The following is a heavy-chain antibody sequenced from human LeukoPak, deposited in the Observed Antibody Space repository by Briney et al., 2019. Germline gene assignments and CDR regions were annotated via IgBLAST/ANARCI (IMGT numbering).Heavy chain of an antibody. CDR3: ARDNWGSLDY. CDR1: GASISSYY. Sequence: SETLSLTCTVSGASISSYYWSWIRQPPGKGLEWIGDIYYSGSIKYNPSLKSRVTISVDTSKNQFSLKLTSVTAADTAVFYCARDNWGSLDYWGQGILVTVSS. CDR2: IYYSGSI. V-gene: IGHV4-59*01. J-gene: IGHJ4*02. D-gene: IGHD7-27*01.